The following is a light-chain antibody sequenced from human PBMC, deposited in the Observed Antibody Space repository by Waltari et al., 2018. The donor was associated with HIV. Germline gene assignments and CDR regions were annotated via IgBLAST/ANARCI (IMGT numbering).Light chain of an antibody. V-gene: IGLV1-40*01. J-gene: IGLJ2*01. Sequence: QSVLTQPPSVSGAPGQRVTIACTGTRSNIGAGFDVHWYQQIPGTAPKPLIYDNNIRPSGVPDRFSGSKSGTSASLAITGLQSEDEADYYCQSYDMSQSGSLVFGGGTKLTVL. CDR2: DNN. CDR3: QSYDMSQSGSLV. CDR1: RSNIGAGFD.